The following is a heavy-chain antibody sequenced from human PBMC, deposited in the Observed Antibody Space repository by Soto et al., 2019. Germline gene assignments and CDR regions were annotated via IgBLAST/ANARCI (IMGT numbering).Heavy chain of an antibody. Sequence: GSLRLSCAASGFTFSSYGMDWVRQAPGKGLEWVAVISYDGSNKYYADSVKGRFTISRDNSKNTLYLQMNSLRAEDTAAYYCAKDISFRGSSWYGGYYYYGMDVWGQGTTVTVSS. V-gene: IGHV3-30*18. CDR2: ISYDGSNK. J-gene: IGHJ6*02. D-gene: IGHD6-13*01. CDR3: AKDISFRGSSWYGGYYYYGMDV. CDR1: GFTFSSYG.